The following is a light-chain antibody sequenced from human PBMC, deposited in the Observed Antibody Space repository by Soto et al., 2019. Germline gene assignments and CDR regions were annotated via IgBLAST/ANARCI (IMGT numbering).Light chain of an antibody. CDR3: QQCGSSPS. V-gene: IGKV3-20*01. Sequence: EIVLTQSPGTLSLCPGERATLSCRASQSVSSSYLAWYQQKPGQAPRLLIYDTSSRATGIPDRFSGSGSGTDFTLAISRLEREDFAVYYCQQCGSSPSFGQGTKVELK. J-gene: IGKJ1*01. CDR2: DTS. CDR1: QSVSSSY.